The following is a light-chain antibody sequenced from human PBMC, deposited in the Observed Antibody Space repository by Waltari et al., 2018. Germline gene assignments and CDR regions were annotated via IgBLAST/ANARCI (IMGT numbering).Light chain of an antibody. CDR2: GTF. CDR1: QTIRTTY. V-gene: IGKV3-20*01. CDR3: QQYDISPLT. J-gene: IGKJ4*01. Sequence: EIVLTQSTGTLSLSPGEGATLSCRTSQTIRTTYLAWYQQKPGQASTLLIYGTFSRATGIPDRFTGSGSGTDFSLTISSLEPEDFATYYCQQYDISPLTFGGGTKVEIK.